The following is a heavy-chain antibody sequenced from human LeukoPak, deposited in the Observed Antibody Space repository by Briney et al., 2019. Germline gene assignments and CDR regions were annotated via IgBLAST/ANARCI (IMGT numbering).Heavy chain of an antibody. J-gene: IGHJ6*02. V-gene: IGHV3-15*01. CDR1: GFTFTDAW. D-gene: IGHD2/OR15-2a*01. Sequence: PGGSLRLSCAASGFTFTDAWMHWVRQAPGKGLEWVGRIKGKTAGGTTDYAAPVQGRFSISRDDSKNMVYLQMSSLKTEDTAVYYCAQLLYDFWGQGTTVTVSS. CDR3: AQLLYDF. CDR2: IKGKTAGGTT.